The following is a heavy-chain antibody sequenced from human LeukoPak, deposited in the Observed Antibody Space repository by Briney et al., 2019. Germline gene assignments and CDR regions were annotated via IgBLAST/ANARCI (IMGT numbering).Heavy chain of an antibody. CDR2: INSDGSST. Sequence: PGGSLRLSCAASGFTFSSYWMHWARQAPGKGLVWVSRINSDGSSTSYADSVKGRFTISRDNAKNTLYLQMNSLRAEDTAVYYCARVKYDFWSGYSFQHWGQGTLVTVSS. CDR3: ARVKYDFWSGYSFQH. J-gene: IGHJ1*01. D-gene: IGHD3-3*01. V-gene: IGHV3-74*01. CDR1: GFTFSSYW.